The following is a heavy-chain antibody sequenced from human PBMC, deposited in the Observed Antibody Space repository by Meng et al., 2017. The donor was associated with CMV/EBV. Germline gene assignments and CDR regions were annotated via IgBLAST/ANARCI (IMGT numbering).Heavy chain of an antibody. CDR1: GFTFSSYA. J-gene: IGHJ6*02. D-gene: IGHD2-15*01. V-gene: IGHV3-30-3*01. CDR3: ARPYCASPRCWLYYCGLDV. CDR2: ISSDGSKA. Sequence: GESLKISCAASGFTFSSYAIHWVRQAPGKGLEWVAVISSDGSKAYYADSVKGRFTISRDNSKNTLHLQMVSLRAEDTAVYYCARPYCASPRCWLYYCGLDVWGQGTTVTVSS.